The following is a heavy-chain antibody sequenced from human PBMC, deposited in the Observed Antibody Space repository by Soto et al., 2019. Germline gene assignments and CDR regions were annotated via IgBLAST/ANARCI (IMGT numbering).Heavy chain of an antibody. Sequence: QVQLQESGPGLVKPSQTLSLTCTVSGGSIRHSGYYWSWIRQLPGKGLEWIGFISYSGSTDYAPSFKSRVTMSVDTSKNQLSRNLSSVTAADTAVYYCGRDAVTKRDFYYYGMDVWGRGTTVTVSS. V-gene: IGHV4-31*03. D-gene: IGHD4-4*01. CDR2: ISYSGST. CDR3: GRDAVTKRDFYYYGMDV. J-gene: IGHJ6*02. CDR1: GGSIRHSGYY.